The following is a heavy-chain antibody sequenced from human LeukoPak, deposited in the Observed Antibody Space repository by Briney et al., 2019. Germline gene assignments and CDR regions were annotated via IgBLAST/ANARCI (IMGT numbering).Heavy chain of an antibody. CDR3: ARHDNRGYYSLQS. CDR2: GHYTGNS. Sequence: PSETLSLTCTVSGGSISSYYWSWIRLPPGKGLEWIGFGHYTGNSNYNPSLRSRVTISVDTSKNQFSLRLSSVTAADTAVYYCARHDNRGYYSLQSWGQGALVTVSS. D-gene: IGHD3-22*01. J-gene: IGHJ5*02. V-gene: IGHV4-59*08. CDR1: GGSISSYY.